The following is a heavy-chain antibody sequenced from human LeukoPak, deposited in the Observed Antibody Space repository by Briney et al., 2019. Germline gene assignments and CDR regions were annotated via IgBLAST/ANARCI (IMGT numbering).Heavy chain of an antibody. CDR2: IKQDGSEK. J-gene: IGHJ4*02. CDR1: GLTFSNYW. V-gene: IGHV3-7*03. D-gene: IGHD3-16*01. CDR3: ARDGFGTGSN. Sequence: GGSLRLSCAAFGLTFSNYWMDWVRQAPGKGLEWVANIKQDGSEKNYVDSAKGRFIISRDNAKNSLYLQMNTLRADDTAVYYCARDGFGTGSNWGQGTLVTVSS.